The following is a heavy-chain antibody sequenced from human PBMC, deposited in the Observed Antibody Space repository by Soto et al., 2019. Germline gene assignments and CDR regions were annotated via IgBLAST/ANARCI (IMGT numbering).Heavy chain of an antibody. CDR2: ISITTTYI. J-gene: IGHJ5*01. Sequence: GGSLRLSCNVSGLTFSALGMHWVRQAPGKGLEWVSSISITTTYIYYADAVRGRFTISRDNAKNSVSLLLNSLRVEDTGVYYCAGVPSEVGRGFDSWGQGTLVTVSS. CDR3: AGVPSEVGRGFDS. V-gene: IGHV3-21*01. CDR1: GLTFSALG. D-gene: IGHD3-10*01.